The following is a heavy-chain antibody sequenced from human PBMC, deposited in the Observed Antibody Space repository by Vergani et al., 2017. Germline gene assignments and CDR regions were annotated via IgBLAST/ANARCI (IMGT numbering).Heavy chain of an antibody. J-gene: IGHJ4*02. V-gene: IGHV4-38-2*01. CDR2: IYHSGST. CDR1: GYSISSGYY. D-gene: IGHD1-26*01. Sequence: QVQLQESGPGLVKPSETLSLTCAVSGYSISSGYYWGWIRQPPGKGLEWIGSIYHSGSTYYNPSLKSRVTISVDKSKNQFSLKLSSVTAADTAVYYCARLGVGATVDYWGQGTLVTVSS. CDR3: ARLGVGATVDY.